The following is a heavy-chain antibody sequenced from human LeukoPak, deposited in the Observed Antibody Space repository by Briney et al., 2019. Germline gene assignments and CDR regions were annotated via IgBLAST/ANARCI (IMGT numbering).Heavy chain of an antibody. V-gene: IGHV3-74*01. Sequence: GGSLRLSCAASGFSFSSYWMHWVRQAPGKGLVWVSRIKGDGSYITYADSVKGRFTISKDNARNTLYLQMNGLRADDTAVYYCARGNGYSSGWYEFDYWGQGTLVTVSS. CDR1: GFSFSSYW. J-gene: IGHJ4*02. CDR2: IKGDGSYI. D-gene: IGHD6-19*01. CDR3: ARGNGYSSGWYEFDY.